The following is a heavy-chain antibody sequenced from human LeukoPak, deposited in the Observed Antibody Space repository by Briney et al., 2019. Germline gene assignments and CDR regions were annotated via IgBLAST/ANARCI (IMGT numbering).Heavy chain of an antibody. CDR3: AKGGSASCYSALAY. J-gene: IGHJ4*02. CDR1: GFTFSSYN. D-gene: IGHD2-15*01. Sequence: GGSLRLSCAASGFTFSSYNINWVRQAPGKGLEWVSYISSSSSNIYYADSVKGRFTISRDNAKNTLYLQMNSLKAEDTAVYYCAKGGSASCYSALAYWGQGTLVTVSS. CDR2: ISSSSSNI. V-gene: IGHV3-48*01.